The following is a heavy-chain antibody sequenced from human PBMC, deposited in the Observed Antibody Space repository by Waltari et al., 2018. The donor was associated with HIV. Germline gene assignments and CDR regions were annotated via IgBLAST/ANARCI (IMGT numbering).Heavy chain of an antibody. CDR3: ALRGLKVDSSVYGPDY. J-gene: IGHJ4*02. V-gene: IGHV1-2*02. CDR2: IQPNSGDT. D-gene: IGHD3-22*01. Sequence: QVHLVQSWAEVKKRGASVKVSCTASGYTFTGSYLPWVRQVPGQGLEWMGWIQPNSGDTKYAQKFQGRVTMTRDTSISTAYMELSRLRSDDAALYYCALRGLKVDSSVYGPDYWGQGTLVTVPS. CDR1: GYTFTGSY.